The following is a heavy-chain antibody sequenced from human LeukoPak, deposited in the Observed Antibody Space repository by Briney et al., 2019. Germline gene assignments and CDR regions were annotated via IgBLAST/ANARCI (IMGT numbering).Heavy chain of an antibody. V-gene: IGHV3-11*06. CDR1: GFTFGDYY. J-gene: IGHJ4*02. CDR3: ARGLYCSGGTCFKPLDF. D-gene: IGHD2-15*01. CDR2: IGTTTSYT. Sequence: GGSLRLSCVTSGFTFGDYYMSWVRQAPGRGLGWGSYIGTTTSYTKYADSVKGRFTISRDNAKNSLYLQMNSLGAEDTALYYCARGLYCSGGTCFKPLDFWGQGTLVTVSS.